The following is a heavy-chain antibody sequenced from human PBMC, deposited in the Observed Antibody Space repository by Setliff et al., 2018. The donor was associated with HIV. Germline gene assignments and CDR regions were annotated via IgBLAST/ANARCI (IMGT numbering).Heavy chain of an antibody. J-gene: IGHJ6*03. CDR3: ARSGGIGNYHWDV. V-gene: IGHV3-21*01. D-gene: IGHD3-16*01. CDR1: GFPCRSYC. CDR2: ISYGSTYI. Sequence: GGSLSPACVASGFPCRSYCMDWFRQAPGQGLEWVSSISYGSTYIYQSDSVRGQFTISRDDAKKSLDLPMNSLGAEDTAVYYCARSGGIGNYHWDVWGKGTTVTVSS.